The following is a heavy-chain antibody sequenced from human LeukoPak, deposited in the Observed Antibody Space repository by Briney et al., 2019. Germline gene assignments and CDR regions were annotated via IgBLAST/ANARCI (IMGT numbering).Heavy chain of an antibody. CDR1: GFTVSSNY. V-gene: IGHV3-66*01. CDR2: IYSGGST. Sequence: PGGSLRLSCAASGFTVSSNYMSWARQAPGKGLEWVSVIYSGGSTYYADSVKGRFTISRDNSKNTLYLQMNSLRAEDTAVYYCARGNYYDSSGYSYGMDVWGQGTTVTVSS. D-gene: IGHD3-22*01. J-gene: IGHJ6*02. CDR3: ARGNYYDSSGYSYGMDV.